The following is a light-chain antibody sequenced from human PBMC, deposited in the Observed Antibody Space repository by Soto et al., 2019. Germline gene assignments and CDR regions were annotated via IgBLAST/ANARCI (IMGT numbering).Light chain of an antibody. CDR3: FSYRISSYV. J-gene: IGLJ1*01. CDR2: EVS. V-gene: IGLV2-14*01. CDR1: SGDVGGYKY. Sequence: QPVLTQPASVSGSPGQSITISCTGTSGDVGGYKYVSWYQHHPGKAPKLMIYEVSNRPSGVSDRFSGSKSGNTASLTISGLQAEDEADYYCFSYRISSYVFGTGTKVTVL.